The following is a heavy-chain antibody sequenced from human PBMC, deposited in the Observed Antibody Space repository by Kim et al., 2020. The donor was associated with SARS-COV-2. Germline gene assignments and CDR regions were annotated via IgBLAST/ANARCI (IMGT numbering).Heavy chain of an antibody. CDR3: ARSSPNYIWLKVGYFDY. J-gene: IGHJ4*02. CDR1: GYSFTSYW. V-gene: IGHV5-51*01. Sequence: GESLKISCKGSGYSFTSYWIGWVRQMPGKGLEWMGIIYPGDSDTRYSPSFQGQVTISADKSISTAYLQWSSLKASDTAMYYCARSSPNYIWLKVGYFDYWGQGTLVTVSS. D-gene: IGHD5-18*01. CDR2: IYPGDSDT.